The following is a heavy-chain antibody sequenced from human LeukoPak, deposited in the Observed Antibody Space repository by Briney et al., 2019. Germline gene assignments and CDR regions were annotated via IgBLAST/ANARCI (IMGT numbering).Heavy chain of an antibody. D-gene: IGHD1-26*01. J-gene: IGHJ6*03. V-gene: IGHV3-30*04. CDR3: ARDGSSHYYYMDV. Sequence: GGSLRLSCAASGFTFSSYAMHWVRQAPGKGLEWVAVISYDGSNKYYADSVKGRFTISRDNSKNTLYLQMNSLRAEDTAVYYCARDGSSHYYYMDVWGKGTTVTVSS. CDR2: ISYDGSNK. CDR1: GFTFSSYA.